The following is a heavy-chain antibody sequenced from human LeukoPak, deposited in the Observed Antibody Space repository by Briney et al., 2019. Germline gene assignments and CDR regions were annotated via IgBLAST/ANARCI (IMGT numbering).Heavy chain of an antibody. CDR1: GGSISSRNNY. CDR3: ATAVGATTFDY. J-gene: IGHJ4*02. V-gene: IGHV4-39*02. D-gene: IGHD1-26*01. CDR2: LDNSGST. Sequence: KPSETLSLTCTVSGGSISSRNNYWGWIRQPPGNGLEWIGSLDNSGSTYYNSSLKSRVTISVDTSKNHFSLRLTSVTAADTAVYYCATAVGATTFDYWGQGTLVTVSS.